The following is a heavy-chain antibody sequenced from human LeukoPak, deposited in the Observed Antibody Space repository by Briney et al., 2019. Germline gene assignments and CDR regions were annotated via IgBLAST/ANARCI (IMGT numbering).Heavy chain of an antibody. D-gene: IGHD1/OR15-1a*01. V-gene: IGHV4-61*01. Sequence: SETLSLTWTVSGGSVSGGSYQWSWIRQPPGKGLEWIGYIYYTGSTNYNPSLKSRVTISVDTSKNQFSLKLSSVTAADTAVYYCARGSIGREHNYWGQGTLVTVSS. J-gene: IGHJ4*02. CDR3: ARGSIGREHNY. CDR2: IYYTGST. CDR1: GGSVSGGSYQ.